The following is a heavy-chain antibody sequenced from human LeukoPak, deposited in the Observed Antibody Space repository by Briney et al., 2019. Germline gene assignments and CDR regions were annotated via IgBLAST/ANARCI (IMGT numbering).Heavy chain of an antibody. V-gene: IGHV3-74*01. CDR3: ARDGGYDFWSGYYQDY. J-gene: IGHJ4*02. D-gene: IGHD3-3*01. Sequence: GGSLRLSCAASGFTFSSYWMHWVRQAPGKGLVWVSRINSDGSSTSYADSVKGRFTISRDNSKNTLYLRMNSLRAEDTAVYYCARDGGYDFWSGYYQDYWGQGTLVTVSS. CDR2: INSDGSST. CDR1: GFTFSSYW.